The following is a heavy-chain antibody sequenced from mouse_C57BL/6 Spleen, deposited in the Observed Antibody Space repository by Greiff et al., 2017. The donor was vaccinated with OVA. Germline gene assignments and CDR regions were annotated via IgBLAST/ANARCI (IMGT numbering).Heavy chain of an antibody. CDR1: GFTFSSYG. CDR3: ADDCYYPSMDY. CDR2: ISSGGSYT. D-gene: IGHD2-3*01. V-gene: IGHV5-6*01. J-gene: IGHJ4*01. Sequence: EVMLVESGGDLVKPGGSLKLSCAASGFTFSSYGMSWVRQTPDKRLEWVATISSGGSYTYYPDSVKGRFTISRDNAKNTLYLQMSRLKSEDTAVYYCADDCYYPSMDYWGQGTSVTVSS.